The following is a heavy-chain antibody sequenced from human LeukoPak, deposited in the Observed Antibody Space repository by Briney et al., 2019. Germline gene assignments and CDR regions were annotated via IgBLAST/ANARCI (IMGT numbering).Heavy chain of an antibody. Sequence: SETLSLTCSVSGGSITYYWVWIRQPPGKGLEWIGSIYYSGSTYYNPSLKSRVTISVDTSKNQFSLKLSSVTAADTAVYYCARAINFWSGYGAFDIWGQGTMVTVSS. CDR1: GGSITYY. CDR3: ARAINFWSGYGAFDI. D-gene: IGHD3-3*01. V-gene: IGHV4-39*07. J-gene: IGHJ3*02. CDR2: IYYSGST.